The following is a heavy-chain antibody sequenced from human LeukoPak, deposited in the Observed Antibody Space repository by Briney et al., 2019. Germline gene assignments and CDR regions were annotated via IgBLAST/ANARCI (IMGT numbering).Heavy chain of an antibody. J-gene: IGHJ6*02. CDR3: AKWKVVVTRYGMDV. CDR2: ISGSGGST. CDR1: GFTFSSYA. V-gene: IGHV3-23*01. D-gene: IGHD3-22*01. Sequence: PGGSLRLSCAASGFTFSSYAMSWVRQAPGKGLEWVSAISGSGGSTYYADSVKGRFTIPRDNSKNTLYLQMNSLRAEDTAVYYCAKWKVVVTRYGMDVWGQGTTVTVSS.